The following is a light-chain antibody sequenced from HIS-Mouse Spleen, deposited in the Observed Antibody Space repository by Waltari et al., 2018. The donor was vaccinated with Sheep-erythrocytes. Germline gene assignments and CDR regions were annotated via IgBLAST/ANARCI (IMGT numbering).Light chain of an antibody. CDR1: SSDVGGYTY. CDR3: CSYAGSYNHV. CDR2: DVS. V-gene: IGLV2-11*01. Sequence: QSALTQPRSVSGSPGQSVTISCTGTSSDVGGYTYVSWYKQHPGKAPNLMIYDVSKRPSGVPDRFSGSKSGNTASLTISGLQAEDEADYYCCSYAGSYNHVFATGTKVTVL. J-gene: IGLJ1*01.